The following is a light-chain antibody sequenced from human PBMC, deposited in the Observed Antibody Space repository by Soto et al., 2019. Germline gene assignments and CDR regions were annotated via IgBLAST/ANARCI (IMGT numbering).Light chain of an antibody. CDR1: QAIRDY. Sequence: DIQMTQSPSSLSASVGDRVTITCRASQAIRDYLSWFQQKPGKAPNLLIYAASSWQSGVPSRFSGSGSETDFTLTISSLQPEDCAAYYCQQSYSAQFTFGPGTKVDIK. J-gene: IGKJ3*01. CDR3: QQSYSAQFT. V-gene: IGKV1-39*01. CDR2: AAS.